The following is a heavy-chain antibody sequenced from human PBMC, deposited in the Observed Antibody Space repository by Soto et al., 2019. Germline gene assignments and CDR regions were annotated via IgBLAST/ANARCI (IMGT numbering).Heavy chain of an antibody. Sequence: ASVKVSCKASGYTFTSYAMHWVRQAPGQRLEWMGWINAGNGNTKYSQKSQGSVTITRDTSASTAYMELSSLRSEDTAVYYCARTTTRPTPPDYWGQGTLVTVSS. J-gene: IGHJ4*02. D-gene: IGHD4-17*01. V-gene: IGHV1-3*01. CDR3: ARTTTRPTPPDY. CDR2: INAGNGNT. CDR1: GYTFTSYA.